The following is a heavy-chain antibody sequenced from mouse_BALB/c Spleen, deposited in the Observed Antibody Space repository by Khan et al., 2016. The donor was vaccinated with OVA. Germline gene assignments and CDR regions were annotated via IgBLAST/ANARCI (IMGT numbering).Heavy chain of an antibody. Sequence: QIQLVQSGPELKKPGEAVKISCKASGYTFTDYGMNWVKQAPGKALKWMGWINTYTGEPTYADDFKGRFAFSLETSASTAYLQINNLKNEDMATXVCARGLNYYGSWFAYWGQGTLVTVSA. CDR3: ARGLNYYGSWFAY. J-gene: IGHJ3*01. D-gene: IGHD1-1*01. V-gene: IGHV9-1*02. CDR1: GYTFTDYG. CDR2: INTYTGEP.